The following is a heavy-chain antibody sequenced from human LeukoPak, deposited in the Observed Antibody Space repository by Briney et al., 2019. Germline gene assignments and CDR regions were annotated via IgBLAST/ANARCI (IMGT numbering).Heavy chain of an antibody. V-gene: IGHV3-23*01. D-gene: IGHD3-10*01. CDR1: GFTFSSYA. J-gene: IGHJ1*01. CDR3: AKYFASGSYYKLPH. Sequence: GGSLRLSCAASGFTFSSYAMSWVRQAPGKGLEWVSTISGSGAYTYYADSVKGRFTIPRDNSKNTLYLQMNSLRAEDTAVYYCAKYFASGSYYKLPHWGQGTLVTVSS. CDR2: ISGSGAYT.